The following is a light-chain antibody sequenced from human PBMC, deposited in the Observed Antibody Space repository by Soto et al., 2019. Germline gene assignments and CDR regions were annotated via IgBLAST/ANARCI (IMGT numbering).Light chain of an antibody. CDR2: DVS. J-gene: IGLJ1*01. V-gene: IGLV2-14*03. CDR1: SSDVGGSNY. CDR3: GSYSSSSTLYV. Sequence: QSALTQPASVSGSPGQSITISCTGTSSDVGGSNYVSWYQQHPGKAPKLMIYDVSNRPSGVSNRFSGSKSGNTASLTISGLQAEDDADYYCGSYSSSSTLYVFGTGTKLTVL.